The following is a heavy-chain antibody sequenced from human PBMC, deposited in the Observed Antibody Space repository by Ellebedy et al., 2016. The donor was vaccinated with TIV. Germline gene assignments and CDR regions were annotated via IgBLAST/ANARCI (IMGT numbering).Heavy chain of an antibody. Sequence: GESLKISCAASGFTFSSHDMHWVRQATGKGLEWVSAIGTAGDTYYPGSVKGRFTISRENAKNSLYLQLNSLRAGDTAVYYCARTLNWNYDAAGYYGMDVWGQGTTVTVSS. CDR1: GFTFSSHD. CDR3: ARTLNWNYDAAGYYGMDV. D-gene: IGHD1-7*01. CDR2: IGTAGDT. V-gene: IGHV3-13*01. J-gene: IGHJ6*02.